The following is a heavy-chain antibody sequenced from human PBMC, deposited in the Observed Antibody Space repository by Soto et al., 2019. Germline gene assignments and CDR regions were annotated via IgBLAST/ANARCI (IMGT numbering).Heavy chain of an antibody. CDR1: GGSISSSSYY. V-gene: IGHV4-39*01. Sequence: SETLSLTCTVSGGSISSSSYYWGWIRQPPGKGLEWIGSIYYSGSTYYNPSLKSRVTISVDTSKNQFSLKLSSVTAADTAVYYCARHYYDFWSGYPRSGYCYYVDVWGKGTTVTVSS. D-gene: IGHD3-3*01. J-gene: IGHJ6*03. CDR3: ARHYYDFWSGYPRSGYCYYVDV. CDR2: IYYSGST.